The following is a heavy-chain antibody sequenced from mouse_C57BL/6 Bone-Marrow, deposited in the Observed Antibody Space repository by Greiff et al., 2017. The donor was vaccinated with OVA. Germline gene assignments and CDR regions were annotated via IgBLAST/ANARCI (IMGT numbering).Heavy chain of an antibody. CDR2: IYPGSGST. J-gene: IGHJ1*03. D-gene: IGHD1-1*01. CDR3: ARSPIYYFGGYFDV. V-gene: IGHV1-55*01. CDR1: GYTFTSYW. Sequence: VQLQQPGAELVKPGASVKMSCKASGYTFTSYWITWGKQRPGQGLEWIGDIYPGSGSTNYNEKFKSKATLTVDTSSSTAYMQLSSLTSEDSAVYYCARSPIYYFGGYFDVWGTGTTVTVSS.